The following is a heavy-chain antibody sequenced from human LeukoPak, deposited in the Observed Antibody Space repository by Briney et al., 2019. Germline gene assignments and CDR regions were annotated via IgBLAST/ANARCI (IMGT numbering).Heavy chain of an antibody. J-gene: IGHJ3*02. CDR1: GGSISSSSYY. V-gene: IGHV4-39*07. CDR2: IYYSGNT. Sequence: SETLSLTCTVSGGSISSSSYYWGWIRQPPGKGLEWIGSIYYSGNTYYNPSLKSRVTISVDTSKNQFSLKLSPVTAADTAVYYCARDRTRSTRGAFDIWGQGTMVTVSS. CDR3: ARDRTRSTRGAFDI. D-gene: IGHD1-1*01.